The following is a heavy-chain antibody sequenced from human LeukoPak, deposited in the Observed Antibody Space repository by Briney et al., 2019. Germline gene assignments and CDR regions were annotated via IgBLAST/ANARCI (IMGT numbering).Heavy chain of an antibody. Sequence: SETLSLTCTVSGGSINSYHRSWIRQPPGKGLEWIGYIYYSGSSNYNPSLKRRVTISIDTSKNQFSLNLSSVTAADTAVYYCARDPSVVTANRYYYYGMDVWGQGTTVTVSS. J-gene: IGHJ6*02. D-gene: IGHD2-21*02. CDR1: GGSINSYH. V-gene: IGHV4-59*01. CDR2: IYYSGSS. CDR3: ARDPSVVTANRYYYYGMDV.